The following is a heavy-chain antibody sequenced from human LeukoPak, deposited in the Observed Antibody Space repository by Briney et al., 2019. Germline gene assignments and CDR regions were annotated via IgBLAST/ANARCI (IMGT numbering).Heavy chain of an antibody. CDR1: GFTFSSYS. V-gene: IGHV3-66*01. CDR3: ARGSEQQLASFDY. Sequence: GGSLRLSCAASGFTFSSYSMSWVRQAPGKGLEWVSVIYSGGSTYYADSVKGRFTISRDNSKNTLYLQMNSLRAEDTAVYYCARGSEQQLASFDYWGQGTLVTVSS. CDR2: IYSGGST. J-gene: IGHJ4*02. D-gene: IGHD6-13*01.